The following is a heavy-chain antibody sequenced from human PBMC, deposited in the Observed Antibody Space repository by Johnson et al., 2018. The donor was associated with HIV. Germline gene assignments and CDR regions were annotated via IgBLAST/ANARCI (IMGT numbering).Heavy chain of an antibody. V-gene: IGHV3-30-3*01. D-gene: IGHD5-12*01. J-gene: IGHJ3*02. CDR2: ISYDGSDK. CDR3: ARDHSGYDSVTAAFDI. Sequence: QVQLVESGGGVVQPGRSLRLSCAASGFTFSSFAIHWVRQAPGKGLEWVAVISYDGSDKYYADSVKGRFTISRDNSKNTLYLEMNSLRAEDTAVYYWARDHSGYDSVTAAFDIWGQGTMVTVSS. CDR1: GFTFSSFA.